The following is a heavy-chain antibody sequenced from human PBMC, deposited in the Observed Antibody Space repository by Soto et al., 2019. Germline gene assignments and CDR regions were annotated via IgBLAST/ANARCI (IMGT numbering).Heavy chain of an antibody. CDR3: TRDRLTLTTSLIFDF. CDR1: GYTFTNYG. Sequence: QVQLVQSGAEVKKPGASVKVSCKASGYTFTNYGIAWVRQAPGQGLEWMGWISPYSGKTDYRQNLQGRVTMTADTSTTTAYMDLRSLRSDDTAVYYCTRDRLTLTTSLIFDFWGQGTLVTVSS. V-gene: IGHV1-18*01. CDR2: ISPYSGKT. D-gene: IGHD3-9*01. J-gene: IGHJ4*02.